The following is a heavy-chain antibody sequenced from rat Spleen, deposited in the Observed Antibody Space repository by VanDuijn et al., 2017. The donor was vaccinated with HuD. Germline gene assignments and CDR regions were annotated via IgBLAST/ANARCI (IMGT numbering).Heavy chain of an antibody. CDR3: VRQGYLRDWYFDF. Sequence: EVQLVESGGGLVQPGRSLKLSCAVSGFTFSKYDMAWVRQAPTEGLEWVATISYDGSSTYYRDSVKGRFTISRDNAKSTLYLQMDSLRSEDTATYYCVRQGYLRDWYFDFWGPGTMVAVSS. CDR1: GFTFSKYD. J-gene: IGHJ1*01. V-gene: IGHV5-29*01. CDR2: ISYDGSST. D-gene: IGHD2-7*01.